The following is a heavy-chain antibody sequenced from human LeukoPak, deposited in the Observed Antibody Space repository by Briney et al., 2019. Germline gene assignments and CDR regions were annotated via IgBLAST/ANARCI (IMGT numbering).Heavy chain of an antibody. CDR1: GGSISRYY. Sequence: NSSETLSLTCTVSGGSISRYYWSWIRQPAGKGLKWIGRIYPRGSTNDNPSLKTRVTMSVDTSKNQFCLKLTSVTAADTAVYYCARGRYCSADICSGGDAFDIWGQGTMVSVSS. J-gene: IGHJ3*02. D-gene: IGHD2-15*01. CDR2: IYPRGST. V-gene: IGHV4-4*07. CDR3: ARGRYCSADICSGGDAFDI.